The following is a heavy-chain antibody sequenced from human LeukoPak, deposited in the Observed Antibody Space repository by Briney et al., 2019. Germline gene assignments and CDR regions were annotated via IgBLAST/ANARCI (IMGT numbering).Heavy chain of an antibody. Sequence: PSETLSLTCTVSGGSISSYYWSWIRQPPGKGLEWIGYIYYSGSTNYNPSLKSRVTISVDTSKNQFSLKVSSVTAADTAVYYCARLPGVGSGKTWGQGTLVTVSS. CDR1: GGSISSYY. V-gene: IGHV4-59*08. J-gene: IGHJ5*02. D-gene: IGHD7-27*01. CDR2: IYYSGST. CDR3: ARLPGVGSGKT.